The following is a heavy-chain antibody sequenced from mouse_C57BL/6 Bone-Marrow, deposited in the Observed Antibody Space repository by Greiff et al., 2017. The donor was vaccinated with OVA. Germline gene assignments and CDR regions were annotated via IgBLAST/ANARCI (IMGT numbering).Heavy chain of an antibody. CDR2: ISSGSSTI. Sequence: EVKLVESGGGLVKPGGSLKLSCAASGFTFSDYGMHWVRQAPEKGLEWVAYISSGSSTIYYADTVKGRFTISRDNAKNTLFLQMTSLRSEDTAMYYCARILGDYYAMDYWGQGTSVTVSS. CDR1: GFTFSDYG. D-gene: IGHD3-1*01. V-gene: IGHV5-17*01. CDR3: ARILGDYYAMDY. J-gene: IGHJ4*01.